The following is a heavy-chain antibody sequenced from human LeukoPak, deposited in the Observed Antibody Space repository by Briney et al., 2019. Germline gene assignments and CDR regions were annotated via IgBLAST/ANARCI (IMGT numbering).Heavy chain of an antibody. Sequence: SVTLSLTCTVSGGSISSSSYYWGWIRQPPGKGLEWIGSIYYSGSTYYNPSLKSRVTISVDTSKNQFSLKLSSVTAADTAVYYCARRNYYDSSGYYFDYWGQGTLVTVSS. J-gene: IGHJ4*02. CDR1: GGSISSSSYY. V-gene: IGHV4-39*01. D-gene: IGHD3-22*01. CDR2: IYYSGST. CDR3: ARRNYYDSSGYYFDY.